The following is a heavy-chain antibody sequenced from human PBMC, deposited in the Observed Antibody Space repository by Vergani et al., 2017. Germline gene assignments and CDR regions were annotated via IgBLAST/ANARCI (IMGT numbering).Heavy chain of an antibody. CDR2: INNDGHT. CDR3: ARHKEQLVPGNYYYYYYMDV. Sequence: QVQLQQWGAGVVKPSGTLSLTCAVFGESFSSFYWSWIRQPPGKGLEWIGEINNDGHTNYNPSLKSRVTISVDTSKNQFSLKLNSVTAADTAVYYCARHKEQLVPGNYYYYYYMDVWGKGTTVTVSS. J-gene: IGHJ6*03. V-gene: IGHV4-34*02. CDR1: GESFSSFY. D-gene: IGHD6-13*01.